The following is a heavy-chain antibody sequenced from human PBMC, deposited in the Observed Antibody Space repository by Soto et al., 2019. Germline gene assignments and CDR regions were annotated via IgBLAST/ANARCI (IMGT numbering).Heavy chain of an antibody. CDR2: IYHSGST. CDR3: ASSHAGAHITAAVH. CDR1: GGSISSGGYS. Sequence: QLQLQESGSGLVKPSQTLSLTCAVSGGSISSGGYSWNWIRQPPGKGLEWIGYIYHSGSTYYNPSLKSRVTISVDRPKNQLSLKLSSVTAADTAVYYCASSHAGAHITAAVHWGQGTLVTVSS. D-gene: IGHD6-13*01. V-gene: IGHV4-30-2*01. J-gene: IGHJ4*02.